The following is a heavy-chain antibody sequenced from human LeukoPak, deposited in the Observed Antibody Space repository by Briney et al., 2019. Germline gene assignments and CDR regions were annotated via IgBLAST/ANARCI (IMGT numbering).Heavy chain of an antibody. J-gene: IGHJ4*02. Sequence: SETLSLTCAVYGGSFSGYYWSWIRQPPGKGLEWLGEINHSGSTNYNPSLKSRVTISVDTSKNQFSLKLSSVTAADTAVYYCARRRDSSSWYEKDYWGQGTLVTVSS. CDR2: INHSGST. V-gene: IGHV4-34*01. D-gene: IGHD6-13*01. CDR1: GGSFSGYY. CDR3: ARRRDSSSWYEKDY.